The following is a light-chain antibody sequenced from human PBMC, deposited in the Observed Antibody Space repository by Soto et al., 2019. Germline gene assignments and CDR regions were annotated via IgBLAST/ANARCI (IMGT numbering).Light chain of an antibody. Sequence: IVLTQAPGTLSLSAGERGTLSCRASQNLGTLYLAWFQQKSGQAPRLLIYSASRRATGIPDRFTGSGSGTDFTLTINRVEPEDFAVYYCQQYGSSPPTFGQGSIVDVK. CDR2: SAS. J-gene: IGKJ1*01. CDR3: QQYGSSPPT. CDR1: QNLGTLY. V-gene: IGKV3-20*01.